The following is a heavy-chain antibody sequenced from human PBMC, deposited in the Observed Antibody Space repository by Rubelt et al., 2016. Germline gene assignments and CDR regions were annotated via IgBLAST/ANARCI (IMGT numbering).Heavy chain of an antibody. J-gene: IGHJ6*02. Sequence: QVQLQQWGAGLLKSSETLSLTCAVYGGSFSGYYWSWIRQPPGKGLEWIGEINHSGSTNYNPSLKSRVTISFDPSKNQFSLKLSSVTAADTAVYYCARGRMGFHYYYYGMDVWGQGATVTVSS. D-gene: IGHD1-26*01. CDR3: ARGRMGFHYYYYGMDV. V-gene: IGHV4-34*01. CDR1: GGSFSGYY. CDR2: INHSGST.